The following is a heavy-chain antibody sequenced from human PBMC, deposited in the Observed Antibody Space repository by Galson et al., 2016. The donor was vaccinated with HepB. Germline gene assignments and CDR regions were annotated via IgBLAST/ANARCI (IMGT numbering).Heavy chain of an antibody. J-gene: IGHJ4*02. CDR3: ARDYYAPDFDY. D-gene: IGHD3-10*01. V-gene: IGHV3-30*03. CDR1: GFTFSSYA. Sequence: SLRLSCAASGFTFSSYAMHWVRQAPGKGLEWVAVMSYDGSNKYYADSVKGRFTISRDNAKNSLYLQMNSLRAEDTAVYYCARDYYAPDFDYWGQGTLVTVSS. CDR2: MSYDGSNK.